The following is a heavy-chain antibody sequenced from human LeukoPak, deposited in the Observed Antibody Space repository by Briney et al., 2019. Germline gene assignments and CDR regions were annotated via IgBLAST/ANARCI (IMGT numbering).Heavy chain of an antibody. CDR3: ARHMGSGSYHFDY. CDR1: GGSISSYY. CDR2: IYTSGST. D-gene: IGHD1-26*01. V-gene: IGHV4-4*09. Sequence: SETLSLTCTVSGGSISSYYWSWMRQPPGKGLEWIGYIYTSGSTNYNPSLKSRVTISVDTSKNQFSLKLSSVTAADTAVYYCARHMGSGSYHFDYWGQGTLVTVSS. J-gene: IGHJ4*02.